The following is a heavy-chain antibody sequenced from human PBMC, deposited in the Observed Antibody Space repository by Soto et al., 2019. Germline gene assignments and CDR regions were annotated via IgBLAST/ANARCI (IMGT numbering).Heavy chain of an antibody. V-gene: IGHV1-3*01. J-gene: IGHJ4*02. CDR1: GYTFTSYA. D-gene: IGHD1-26*01. Sequence: GPSVKVSFKASGYTFTSYAMHWVRQAPGQRLEWMGWINAGNGNTKYSQKFQGRVTITRDTSASTAYMELSSLRSEDTAVYYCAKPDLIVDPFDYWGQGTLVTVSS. CDR2: INAGNGNT. CDR3: AKPDLIVDPFDY.